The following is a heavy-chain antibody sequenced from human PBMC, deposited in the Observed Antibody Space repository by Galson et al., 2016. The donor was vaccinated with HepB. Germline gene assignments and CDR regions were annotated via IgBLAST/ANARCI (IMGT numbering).Heavy chain of an antibody. CDR3: ARAYCSAKYYHKGMDV. D-gene: IGHD2-8*02. V-gene: IGHV5-51*01. CDR1: GYNFTNYW. CDR2: IYPGDSDT. Sequence: QSGAEVKKPGESLKISCKGSGYNFTNYWIGWVRQMPGKGLEWMAIIYPGDSDTRYSPSFQGQVTISADKSISTAYLQWSSLKASDTAMYYCARAYCSAKYYHKGMDVWGQGTTVTVSS. J-gene: IGHJ6*02.